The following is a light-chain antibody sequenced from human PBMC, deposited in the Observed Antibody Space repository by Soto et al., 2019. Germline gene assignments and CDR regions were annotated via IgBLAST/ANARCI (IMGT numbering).Light chain of an antibody. CDR3: SSYTSSSPVV. J-gene: IGLJ2*01. CDR1: SSDVGGYNY. V-gene: IGLV2-14*01. CDR2: DVS. Sequence: QSALTQPASVSGSPGQSITISCTGTSSDVGGYNYVSWYQQHPGKAPKLMIYDVSNRTSGVSKRFSGSKSGNTASLTISGLQAEDEADYYCSSYTSSSPVVFGGGTKLTVL.